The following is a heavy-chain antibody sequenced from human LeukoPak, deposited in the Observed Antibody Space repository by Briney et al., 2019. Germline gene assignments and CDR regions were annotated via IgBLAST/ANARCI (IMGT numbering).Heavy chain of an antibody. V-gene: IGHV3-48*01. Sequence: PGRSLRLSCAASGFTFSSYSMNWVRQAPGKGLGWVSYISSSSSTIYYADSVKGRFTISRDNAKNSLYLQMNSLRAEDTAVYYCARDQRVPAAAYYYYYYYMDVWGKGTTVTVSS. J-gene: IGHJ6*03. CDR2: ISSSSSTI. CDR1: GFTFSSYS. D-gene: IGHD2-2*01. CDR3: ARDQRVPAAAYYYYYYYMDV.